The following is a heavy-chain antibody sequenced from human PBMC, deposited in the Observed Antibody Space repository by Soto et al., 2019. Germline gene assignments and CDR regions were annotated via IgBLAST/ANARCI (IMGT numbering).Heavy chain of an antibody. J-gene: IGHJ4*02. D-gene: IGHD3-3*02. V-gene: IGHV3-48*03. CDR3: TRDRLSMLADITYFFDY. Sequence: GSLRLSCEGSGFTFSSYEMNWVRQAPGKGLEWISYISTSSGAIFYADSVKGRFTISRDNSKNSLYLQMNSLRAEDTAVYYCTRDRLSMLADITYFFDYWGQGTPVTVYS. CDR1: GFTFSSYE. CDR2: ISTSSGAI.